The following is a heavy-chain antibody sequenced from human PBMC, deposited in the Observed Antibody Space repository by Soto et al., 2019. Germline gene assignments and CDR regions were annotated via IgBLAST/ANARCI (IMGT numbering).Heavy chain of an antibody. CDR2: ISYDGSNK. CDR3: AKDIGILTGYMYYFDY. V-gene: IGHV3-30*18. D-gene: IGHD3-9*01. J-gene: IGHJ4*02. Sequence: GGSLRLSCAASGFTFSSYGMHWVRQAPGKGLEWVAVISYDGSNKYYADSVKGRFTISRDNSKNTLYLQMNSLRAEDTAVYYCAKDIGILTGYMYYFDYWGQGTLVTVSS. CDR1: GFTFSSYG.